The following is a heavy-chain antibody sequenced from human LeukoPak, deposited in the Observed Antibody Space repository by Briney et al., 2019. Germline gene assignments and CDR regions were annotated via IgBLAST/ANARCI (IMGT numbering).Heavy chain of an antibody. CDR1: GGSFSGYY. CDR2: INHSGST. V-gene: IGHV4-34*01. Sequence: NPSETLSLTCAVYGGSFSGYYWSWIRQPPGKGLEWIGEINHSGSTNYNPSLKSRVTISVDTSKNQFSLKLSSVTAADTAVYYCARGRGTRSLNLYYYDSSGYYNYWGQGTLVTVSS. J-gene: IGHJ4*02. D-gene: IGHD3-22*01. CDR3: ARGRGTRSLNLYYYDSSGYYNY.